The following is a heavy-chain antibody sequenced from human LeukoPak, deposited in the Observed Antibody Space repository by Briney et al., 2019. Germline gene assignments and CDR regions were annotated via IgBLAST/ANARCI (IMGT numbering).Heavy chain of an antibody. J-gene: IGHJ4*02. CDR2: ISPYNGNT. CDR1: GYTFTAYY. Sequence: ASVKVSCKASGYTFTAYYMHWVRQAPGQGLEWMGWISPYNGNTKYAQKFQGRVTMTTDTSTSTAYMELRSLRSDDTAVYYCARDKGTSYLSSFDYWGQGTLVTVSS. V-gene: IGHV1-18*04. CDR3: ARDKGTSYLSSFDY. D-gene: IGHD6-6*01.